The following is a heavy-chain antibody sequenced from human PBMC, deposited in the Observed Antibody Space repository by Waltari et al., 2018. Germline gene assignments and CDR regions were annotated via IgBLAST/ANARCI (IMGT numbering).Heavy chain of an antibody. J-gene: IGHJ6*02. Sequence: QVQLQQWGAGLLQPSETLSLTCAVYGGSFRGYYWGWFRQPPWRGLEWIGEINHNGNINRNPSLRSRVTMLVDTSKSQLSLKINSVTAADTAVYYCVRLEDCTGPGGNCYSGDSFAMDVWGQGTTVTVSS. CDR3: VRLEDCTGPGGNCYSGDSFAMDV. V-gene: IGHV4-34*02. D-gene: IGHD2-8*02. CDR1: GGSFRGYY. CDR2: INHNGNI.